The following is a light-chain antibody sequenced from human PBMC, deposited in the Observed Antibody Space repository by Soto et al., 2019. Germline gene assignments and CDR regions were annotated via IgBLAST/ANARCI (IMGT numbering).Light chain of an antibody. V-gene: IGKV3-15*01. CDR3: QQYKDWPTT. CDR1: QTLDSM. CDR2: SAS. Sequence: IVLTQSPATLSVSPGERATLSCWASQTLDSMVAWYQQKSGQAPRLLIYSASARATGVPARFSGYGSGTDFTLTISSLQSEDLGFYYCQQYKDWPTTFGQGTKVEV. J-gene: IGKJ1*01.